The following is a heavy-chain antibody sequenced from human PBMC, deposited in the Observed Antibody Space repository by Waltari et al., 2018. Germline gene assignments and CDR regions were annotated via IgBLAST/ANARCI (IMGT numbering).Heavy chain of an antibody. CDR2: NLHSGGT. Sequence: QVQLQESGPGLVKPSETLSLTCAVSGYSISSGYYRGWIGRPVGRGLEWFGRNLHSGGTYDNPSLMSRVTISVDTSKNQFSLQLGSVTAADTAVYYCARGEWTTVDYWGQGTLVTVSS. V-gene: IGHV4-38-2*01. J-gene: IGHJ4*02. D-gene: IGHD4-17*01. CDR1: GYSISSGYY. CDR3: ARGEWTTVDY.